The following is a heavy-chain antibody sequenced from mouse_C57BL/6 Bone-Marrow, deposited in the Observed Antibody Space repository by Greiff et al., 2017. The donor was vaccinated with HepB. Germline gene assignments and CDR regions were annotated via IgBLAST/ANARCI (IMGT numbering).Heavy chain of an antibody. CDR1: GYAFTNYL. V-gene: IGHV1-54*01. CDR2: INPGSGGT. D-gene: IGHD2-5*01. Sequence: QVQLQQSGAELVRPGTSVKVSCKASGYAFTNYLIEWVKQRPGQGLEWIGVINPGSGGTNYNEKFKGKATLTADKSSSTDYMQLRSLTSEDSAVYFCARSPYYSNYAFDDWGQGTTVTVSS. CDR3: ARSPYYSNYAFDD. J-gene: IGHJ2*01.